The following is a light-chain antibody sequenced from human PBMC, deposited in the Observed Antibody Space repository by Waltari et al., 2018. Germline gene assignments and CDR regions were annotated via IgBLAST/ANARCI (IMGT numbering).Light chain of an antibody. Sequence: QSALTQPASVSGSPGQSITISCTGTSSDVGTYNYVSWYQQYPGNAPTLVIYEVTNRPSGVSYRFSGSKAGSTASRTISGLQPDDEAHYYCSSYTSATTLVVFGPGTWVTV. CDR3: SSYTSATTLVV. CDR2: EVT. J-gene: IGLJ1*01. V-gene: IGLV2-14*01. CDR1: SSDVGTYNY.